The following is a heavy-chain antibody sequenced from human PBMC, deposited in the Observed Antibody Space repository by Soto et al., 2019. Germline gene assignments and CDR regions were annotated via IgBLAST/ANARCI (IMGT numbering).Heavy chain of an antibody. CDR2: MYKTGST. Sequence: PSETLSLTCTVSGGSISSSYWSWIRQPPGKGLEWIGYMYKTGSTVYNPSLKSRVTISVDTSKNQFYLKVNSVTAADTAVYYCVVYGVLYGMDVWGQGTTVTVSS. J-gene: IGHJ6*02. V-gene: IGHV4-59*03. CDR1: GGSISSSY. CDR3: VVYGVLYGMDV. D-gene: IGHD4-17*01.